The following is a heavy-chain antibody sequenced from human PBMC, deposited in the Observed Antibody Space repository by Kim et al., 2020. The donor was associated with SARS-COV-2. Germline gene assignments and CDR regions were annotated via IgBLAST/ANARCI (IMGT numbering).Heavy chain of an antibody. CDR3: ARQRGTNRFADY. D-gene: IGHD2-2*01. J-gene: IGHJ4*02. V-gene: IGHV5-51*01. Sequence: RYSPSFQAQVTISADKSISTAYLHWSSLKATDTAMYYCARQRGTNRFADYWGQGTLVTVSS.